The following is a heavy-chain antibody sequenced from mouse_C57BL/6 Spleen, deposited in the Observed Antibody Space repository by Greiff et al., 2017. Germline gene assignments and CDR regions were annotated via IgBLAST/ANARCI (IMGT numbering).Heavy chain of an antibody. D-gene: IGHD1-1*01. CDR3: ARDGFITTVVATNDYAMDY. J-gene: IGHJ4*01. CDR2: ISDGGSYT. CDR1: GFTFSSYA. V-gene: IGHV5-4*01. Sequence: EVKVVESGGGLVKPGGSLKLSCAASGFTFSSYAMSWVRQTPEKRLEWVATISDGGSYTSYPDNVKGRFTIAIDNAKNNLYLQMSHLKSEDTAMYYCARDGFITTVVATNDYAMDYWGQGTSVTVSS.